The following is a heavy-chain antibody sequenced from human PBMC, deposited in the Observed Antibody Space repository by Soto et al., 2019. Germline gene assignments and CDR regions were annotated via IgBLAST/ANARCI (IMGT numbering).Heavy chain of an antibody. J-gene: IGHJ6*02. Sequence: ASVKVSCKASGGTFSSYAISWVRQAPGQGLEWMGGIIPIFGTANYAQKFQGRVTITADESTSTAYMELSSLRSEDTAVYYCASGRDIVLVPAVLVYYYGMDVWGQGTTVTVSS. CDR3: ASGRDIVLVPAVLVYYYGMDV. D-gene: IGHD2-2*01. CDR1: GGTFSSYA. V-gene: IGHV1-69*13. CDR2: IIPIFGTA.